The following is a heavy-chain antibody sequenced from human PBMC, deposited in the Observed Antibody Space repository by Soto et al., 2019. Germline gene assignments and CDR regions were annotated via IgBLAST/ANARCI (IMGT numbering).Heavy chain of an antibody. CDR1: GDTFSGYT. V-gene: IGHV1-69*02. Sequence: QVQLVQSGAELKKPGSSVKVSCKASGDTFSGYTINWVRQAPGLGLERMGRVNPILSMSNYAQKFQGRVTMTADKSTSTAYMELRSLRSEDTAFYYCATSYGSGSRAFDYWGQGALVTVSS. J-gene: IGHJ4*02. D-gene: IGHD3-10*01. CDR2: VNPILSMS. CDR3: ATSYGSGSRAFDY.